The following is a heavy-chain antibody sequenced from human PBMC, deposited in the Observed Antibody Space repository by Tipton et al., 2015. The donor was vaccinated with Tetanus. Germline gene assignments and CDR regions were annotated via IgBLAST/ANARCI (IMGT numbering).Heavy chain of an antibody. CDR3: ARHSGGSEIGYYDDMDV. J-gene: IGHJ6*02. CDR2: IYPGDSDA. V-gene: IGHV5-51*01. D-gene: IGHD3-10*01. CDR1: GHNSRSYW. Sequence: VQLVQSGAEVKKPGESLKISCKASGHNSRSYWVSWVRQMPGKGLEWMGIIYPGDSDATYNPSFQGQVTMSVDKSTSTAYLQWRSLKASDSAMYYCARHSGGSEIGYYDDMDVWGQGTTVTVSS.